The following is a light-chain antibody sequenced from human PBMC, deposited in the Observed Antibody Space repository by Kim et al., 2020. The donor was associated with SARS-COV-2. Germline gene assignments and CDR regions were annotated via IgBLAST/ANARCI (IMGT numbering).Light chain of an antibody. CDR1: QSVSRDF. J-gene: IGKJ2*01. Sequence: SPGELAALSCWASQSVSRDFLAWYQQRPGLPPRLLIYDASIRATGTPDRFSGAGSGSYFTLTISRLEPEDFAVYYCHQYGSSPKTFGRGTKLEI. CDR2: DAS. V-gene: IGKV3D-20*01. CDR3: HQYGSSPKT.